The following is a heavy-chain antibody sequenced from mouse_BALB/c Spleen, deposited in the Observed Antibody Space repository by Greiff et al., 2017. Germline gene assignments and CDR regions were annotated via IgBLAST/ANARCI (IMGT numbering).Heavy chain of an antibody. CDR1: GFTFSSFG. CDR3: ARSRYDGFDY. J-gene: IGHJ2*01. CDR2: ISSGSSTI. D-gene: IGHD2-14*01. Sequence: EVQGVESGGGLVQPGGSRKLSCAASGFTFSSFGMHWVRHAPEKGLEWVAYISSGSSTIYYADTVKGRFTISRDNPKNTLFLQMTSLRSEDTAMYYCARSRYDGFDYWGQGTTLAVSS. V-gene: IGHV5-17*02.